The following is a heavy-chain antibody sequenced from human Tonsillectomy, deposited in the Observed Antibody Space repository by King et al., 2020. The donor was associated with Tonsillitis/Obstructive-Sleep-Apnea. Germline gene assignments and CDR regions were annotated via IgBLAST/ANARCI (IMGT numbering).Heavy chain of an antibody. Sequence: VQLQQWGAGLLKPSETLSLTCAVSGGSFSGYYWSWIRQPPGKGLEWIGEINHSGSTNYNPSLKSRVTISVDTSKNQFSLKLSSVTAADTAVYYCARGKGYCSSTSCYAHYYYYYYMDVWGKGTTVTVSS. CDR2: INHSGST. V-gene: IGHV4-34*01. J-gene: IGHJ6*03. CDR3: ARGKGYCSSTSCYAHYYYYYYMDV. D-gene: IGHD2-2*01. CDR1: GGSFSGYY.